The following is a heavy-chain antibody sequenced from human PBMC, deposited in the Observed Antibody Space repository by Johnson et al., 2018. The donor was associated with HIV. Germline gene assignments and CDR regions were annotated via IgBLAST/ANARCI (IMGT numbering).Heavy chain of an antibody. V-gene: IGHV3-20*04. CDR3: ARVVGYKYGSAGDNDAFDI. CDR1: GFTFDDYG. J-gene: IGHJ3*02. CDR2: LTWNGGSP. Sequence: EVQLVESGGGVVRPGGSLRLSCAASGFTFDDYGMSWVRQAPGKGLERVSGLTWNGGSPGYADSVKGRFTIPSDNAKNSLYLQMNSLRAEDTALYYCARVVGYKYGSAGDNDAFDIWGQGTMVTVSS. D-gene: IGHD5-18*01.